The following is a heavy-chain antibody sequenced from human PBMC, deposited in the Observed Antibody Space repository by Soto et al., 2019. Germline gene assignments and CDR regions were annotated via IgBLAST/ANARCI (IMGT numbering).Heavy chain of an antibody. J-gene: IGHJ3*02. CDR1: GYTFTSYG. Sequence: ASVKVSCKASGYTFTSYGISWVRQAPGQGLEWMGWISAYNGNTNYAQKLQGRVTMTTDTSTSTAYMELRSLRSDDTAVYYCARERYDFWSGYYTGGAFDIWGQGTMVTVSS. V-gene: IGHV1-18*01. D-gene: IGHD3-3*01. CDR2: ISAYNGNT. CDR3: ARERYDFWSGYYTGGAFDI.